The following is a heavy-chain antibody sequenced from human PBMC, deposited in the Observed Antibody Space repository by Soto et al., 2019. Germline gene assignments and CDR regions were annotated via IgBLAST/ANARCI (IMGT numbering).Heavy chain of an antibody. J-gene: IGHJ6*02. CDR3: ATRVHVGYPGKYYYVMDV. D-gene: IGHD5-18*01. CDR1: GYSFTSYW. CDR2: IYPGDSDT. V-gene: IGHV5-51*01. Sequence: GESLKISCKGSGYSFTSYWIGWVRQMPGKGLEWMGIIYPGDSDTRYSPSFQGQVTISADKSISTAYLQWNSLKASDTAMYYCATRVHVGYPGKYYYVMDVWGQRTTVTVS.